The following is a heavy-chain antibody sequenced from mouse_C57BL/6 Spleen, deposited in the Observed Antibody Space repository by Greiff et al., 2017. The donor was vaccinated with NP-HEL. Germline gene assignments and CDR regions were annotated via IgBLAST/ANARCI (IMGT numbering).Heavy chain of an antibody. CDR2: INYDGSST. V-gene: IGHV5-16*01. CDR1: GFTFSDYY. J-gene: IGHJ2*01. Sequence: EVHLVESEGGLVQPGSSMKLSCTASGFTFSDYYMAWVRQVPEKGLEWVANINYDGSSTYYLDSLKSRFIISRDNAKNILYLQMSSLKSEDTATYYCARERNYDYDGFDYWGQGTTLTVSS. CDR3: ARERNYDYDGFDY. D-gene: IGHD2-4*01.